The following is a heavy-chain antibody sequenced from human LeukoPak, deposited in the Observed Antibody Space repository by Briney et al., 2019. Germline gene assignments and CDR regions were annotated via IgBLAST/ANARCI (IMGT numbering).Heavy chain of an antibody. D-gene: IGHD5-18*01. CDR3: TRPSVDTAMAHDY. CDR2: IRSKANSYAT. J-gene: IGHJ4*02. CDR1: GFTFSGSA. V-gene: IGHV3-73*01. Sequence: GGSLKLSCAASGFTFSGSAMHWVRQASGKGLEWVGRIRSKANSYATAYAASVKGRFTVSRDDSKNTAYLQMNSLKTEDTAVYYCTRPSVDTAMAHDYWGQGTLVTVSS.